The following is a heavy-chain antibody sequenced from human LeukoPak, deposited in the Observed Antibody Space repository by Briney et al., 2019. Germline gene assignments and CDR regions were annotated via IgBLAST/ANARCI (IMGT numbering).Heavy chain of an antibody. CDR2: INSDGSST. D-gene: IGHD4-17*01. CDR1: GFTFSSYL. V-gene: IGHV3-74*01. Sequence: PGGALRLSCAASGFTFSSYLMHWVRQAPGKGRVGVSRINSDGSSTSYAGSVKGRFTISRDNAKNTLYLQMNSLRAEDTAVYYCARDPDYGDYDYWSQGTLVTVSS. J-gene: IGHJ4*02. CDR3: ARDPDYGDYDY.